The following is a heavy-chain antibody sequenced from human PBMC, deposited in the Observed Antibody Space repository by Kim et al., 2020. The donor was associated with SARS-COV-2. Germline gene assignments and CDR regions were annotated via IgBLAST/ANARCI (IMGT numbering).Heavy chain of an antibody. V-gene: IGHV4-34*01. CDR3: ARGVKGYCSSTSCYTNWFDP. Sequence: SETLSLTCAVYGGSFSGYYWSWIRQPPGKGLEWIGEINHSGSTNYNPSLKSRVTISVDTSKNQFSLKLSSVTAADTAVYYCARGVKGYCSSTSCYTNWFDPWGQGTLVTVSS. CDR2: INHSGST. J-gene: IGHJ5*02. D-gene: IGHD2-2*02. CDR1: GGSFSGYY.